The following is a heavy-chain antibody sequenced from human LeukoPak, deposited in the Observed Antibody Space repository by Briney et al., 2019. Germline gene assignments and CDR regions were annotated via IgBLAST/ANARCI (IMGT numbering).Heavy chain of an antibody. Sequence: RSGGSLILSCAASGFTFRSYEMNWVRQAPGKGLEWVSFISSSGSTIYYADFVKGRFTISRDNAKNSLYLQMNSLRAEDTAVYYCVDGTPFDYWGQGTLVTVSS. CDR2: ISSSGSTI. D-gene: IGHD5-24*01. J-gene: IGHJ4*02. CDR3: VDGTPFDY. CDR1: GFTFRSYE. V-gene: IGHV3-48*03.